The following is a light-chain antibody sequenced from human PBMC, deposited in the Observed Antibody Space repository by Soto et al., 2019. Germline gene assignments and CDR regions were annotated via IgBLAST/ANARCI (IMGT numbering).Light chain of an antibody. J-gene: IGKJ1*01. CDR3: LQLYNFSWT. V-gene: IGKV1-6*01. Sequence: AMQLTQSQSSLSASIGDRVTISCRASQGIGNDLAWYQQKPGKAPRLLIFAASNLQSGVPSRFSGSGSGTDFTLTISRLQPEDFATYYCLQLYNFSWTFGQGTKVDIK. CDR1: QGIGND. CDR2: AAS.